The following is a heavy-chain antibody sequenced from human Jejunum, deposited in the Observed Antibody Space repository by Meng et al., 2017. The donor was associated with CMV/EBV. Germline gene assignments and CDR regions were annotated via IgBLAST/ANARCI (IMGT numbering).Heavy chain of an antibody. D-gene: IGHD6-6*01. Sequence: SGGTFSSYAISWVRQAPEQGLEWMGGIIPFLGSTIYAQKFQGRVTITTDESTSTAYMELSSLRSEDTAVYYCARAYSTSSPHFDFWGQGTLVTVSS. CDR2: IIPFLGST. CDR3: ARAYSTSSPHFDF. J-gene: IGHJ4*02. V-gene: IGHV1-69*05. CDR1: GGTFSSYA.